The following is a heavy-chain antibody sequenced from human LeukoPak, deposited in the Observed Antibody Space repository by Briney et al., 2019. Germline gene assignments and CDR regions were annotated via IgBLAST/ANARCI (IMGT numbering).Heavy chain of an antibody. J-gene: IGHJ5*01. CDR3: ARKNRTPLRNNWFDS. V-gene: IGHV5-51*01. D-gene: IGHD1-1*01. Sequence: GESLKISCKGSGYSFTTNWIAWVRQMPGKGLEWMGIINPGDSNTKYSPSVQGQVTISVDKSIGTAYLQWNSLKASDTAIYYCARKNRTPLRNNWFDSWGQGTLVTVSS. CDR2: INPGDSNT. CDR1: GYSFTTNW.